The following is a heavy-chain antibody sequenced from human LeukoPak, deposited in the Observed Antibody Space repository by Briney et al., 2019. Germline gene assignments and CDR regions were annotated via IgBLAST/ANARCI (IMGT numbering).Heavy chain of an antibody. D-gene: IGHD2-8*02. CDR2: IWHSGST. V-gene: IGHV4-30-2*01. J-gene: IGHJ4*02. Sequence: PSETLSLACAVTGGSISTGAYAWTWIRQPPGKGLEWIGYIWHSGSTYYNPSLKSRVTVSRDTSKNQFSLHLNSVTAADTAVYYCTRVRTGSQSDHWGQGTLVTVSS. CDR3: TRVRTGSQSDH. CDR1: GGSISTGAYA.